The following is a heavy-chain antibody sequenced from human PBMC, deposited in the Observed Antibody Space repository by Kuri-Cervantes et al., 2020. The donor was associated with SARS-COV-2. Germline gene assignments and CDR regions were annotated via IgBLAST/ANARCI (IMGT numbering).Heavy chain of an antibody. V-gene: IGHV4-38-2*01. CDR3: AKNRRFTIFGVVILDWFDP. Sequence: GSLRLSCAVSGYSISSGYYWSWIRQPPGKGLEWIGSIYYSGSTYYNPSLKSRVTISVDTSKNQFSLKLSSVTAADTAVYYCAKNRRFTIFGVVILDWFDPWGQGTLVTVSS. D-gene: IGHD3-3*01. CDR2: IYYSGST. CDR1: GYSISSGYY. J-gene: IGHJ5*02.